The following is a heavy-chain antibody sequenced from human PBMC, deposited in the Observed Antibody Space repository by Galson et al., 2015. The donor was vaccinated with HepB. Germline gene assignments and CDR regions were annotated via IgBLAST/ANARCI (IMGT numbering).Heavy chain of an antibody. J-gene: IGHJ4*02. Sequence: SVKVSCKASGYTFTSNDMNWVRQAPGQGPEWMGWISTSTEKPMYAQGFTGRFVFSLDTSVNTAYLQISSLKPEDTAVYYCARAVIFGSDYWGQGTLVTVSS. CDR1: GYTFTSND. D-gene: IGHD3-3*02. V-gene: IGHV7-4-1*02. CDR2: ISTSTEKP. CDR3: ARAVIFGSDY.